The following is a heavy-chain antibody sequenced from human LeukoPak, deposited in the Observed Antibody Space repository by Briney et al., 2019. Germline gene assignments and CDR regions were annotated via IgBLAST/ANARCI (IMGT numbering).Heavy chain of an antibody. CDR3: ARGLDIVVVPAAMFFDY. D-gene: IGHD2-2*03. CDR1: GGSFSGYY. V-gene: IGHV4-34*01. J-gene: IGHJ4*02. Sequence: SETLSLTCAVYGGSFSGYYWSWIRQPPGKGLEWIGEINHSGSTNYNPSLKSRVTISVDTSKNQFSLKLSSVTAADTAVYYCARGLDIVVVPAAMFFDYWGQGTLSPSPQ. CDR2: INHSGST.